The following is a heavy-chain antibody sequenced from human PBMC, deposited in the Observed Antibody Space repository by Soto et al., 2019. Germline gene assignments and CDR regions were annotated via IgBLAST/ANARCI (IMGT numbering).Heavy chain of an antibody. D-gene: IGHD1-26*01. V-gene: IGHV1-2*02. Sequence: ASVKVSCKASGYTLTGHYIHWARQAPEQGPEWMGEIGPGSGATRYAQRFQGRVTMTRDMSITTVYMELNNLSPDDTAVYYCGRGRSGQIIVFYWGQGTPVTVSS. CDR2: IGPGSGAT. CDR3: GRGRSGQIIVFY. J-gene: IGHJ4*02. CDR1: GYTLTGHY.